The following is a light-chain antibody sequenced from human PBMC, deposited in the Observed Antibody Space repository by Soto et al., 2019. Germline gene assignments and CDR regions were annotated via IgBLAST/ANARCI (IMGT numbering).Light chain of an antibody. CDR3: QQYHNWPPQYT. V-gene: IGKV3-15*01. CDR2: GAS. CDR1: QSVASN. Sequence: EIVMTQSPASLSVSPGDGATLSCWASQSVASNVACYPHKPGQGPRLLIHGASTRAAGVPARFSGSGSGTDFTLTISSRQAEDFAVYYCQQYHNWPPQYTFCQGTTLQIK. J-gene: IGKJ2*01.